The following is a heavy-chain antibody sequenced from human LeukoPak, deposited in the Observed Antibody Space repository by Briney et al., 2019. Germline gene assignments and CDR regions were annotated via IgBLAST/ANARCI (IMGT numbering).Heavy chain of an antibody. Sequence: SETLSLTCTVSGGSISSYYWSWIRQPPGKGLEWIGYIYTSGSTNYNPSLKSRVTISVETSKNQFSLKLSSVTAAATAVYYCARRYYYDSSGYYFQWFDPWGQGTLVTVSS. D-gene: IGHD3-22*01. J-gene: IGHJ5*02. CDR3: ARRYYYDSSGYYFQWFDP. CDR2: IYTSGST. V-gene: IGHV4-4*09. CDR1: GGSISSYY.